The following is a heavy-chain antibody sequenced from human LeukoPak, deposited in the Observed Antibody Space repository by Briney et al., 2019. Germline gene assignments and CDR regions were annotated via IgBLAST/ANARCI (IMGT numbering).Heavy chain of an antibody. V-gene: IGHV3-48*01. D-gene: IGHD1-14*01. CDR3: ARDSGIWYFDL. CDR2: ISSSSSTI. Sequence: PGGSLRLSCAASGFTFSSYSMNWVRQAPGKGLEWVTYISSSSSTIYYADSVKGRFAISRDNAKNSLYLQMNRLRAEDTAVYYCARDSGIWYFDLWGRGTLVTVSS. CDR1: GFTFSSYS. J-gene: IGHJ2*01.